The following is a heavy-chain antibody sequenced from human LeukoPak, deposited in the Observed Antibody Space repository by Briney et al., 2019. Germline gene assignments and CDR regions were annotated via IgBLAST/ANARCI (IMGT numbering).Heavy chain of an antibody. D-gene: IGHD1-26*01. CDR2: ISSSSSYI. V-gene: IGHV3-21*01. Sequence: GGSLRLSCAASGFTFSSYSMNWVRQAPGKGLEWVSSISSSSSYIYYADSVKGRFTISRDNAKNSLYLQMNSLRAEDTAVYYCARDLALLLGGSYNYYGTDVWGQGTTVTVSS. J-gene: IGHJ6*02. CDR3: ARDLALLLGGSYNYYGTDV. CDR1: GFTFSSYS.